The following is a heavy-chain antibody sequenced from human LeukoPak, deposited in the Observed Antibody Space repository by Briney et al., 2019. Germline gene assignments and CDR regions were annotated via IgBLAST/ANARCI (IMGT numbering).Heavy chain of an antibody. D-gene: IGHD1-1*01. V-gene: IGHV4-39*01. CDR1: GDSIRSVHYY. Sequence: SETLSLTCSVSGDSIRSVHYYWGWIRQPPGRGLEWIGSIYDTGSTYYNPSLKSRVTIFVDTSKNQFSLRLTSVTAADTAMYYCARQNHDVGTNWFDRWGQGTLVTVCS. CDR3: ARQNHDVGTNWFDR. CDR2: IYDTGST. J-gene: IGHJ5*02.